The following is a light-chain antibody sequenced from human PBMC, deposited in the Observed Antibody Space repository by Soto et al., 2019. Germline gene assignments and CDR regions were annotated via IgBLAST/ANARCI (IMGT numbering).Light chain of an antibody. Sequence: AIQMTQSPSSLSASLGDRVTITCRASQSIRNDLDWFQQKPGQAPKLLIYAASNLQSGVPARFSGSGSGTDFTLTISSLQPEDFATYYCLQHYFSPCTFGPGTKVEI. J-gene: IGKJ3*01. CDR1: QSIRND. V-gene: IGKV1-6*01. CDR2: AAS. CDR3: LQHYFSPCT.